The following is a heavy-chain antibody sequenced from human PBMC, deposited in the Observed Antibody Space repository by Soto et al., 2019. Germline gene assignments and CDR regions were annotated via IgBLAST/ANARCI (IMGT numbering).Heavy chain of an antibody. CDR3: ARYDYYDSSGAIDY. J-gene: IGHJ4*02. Sequence: TLSRTCAVYGGSFSGYYWSWIRQPPGKGLEWIGEINHSGSTNYNPSLKSRVTISVDTSKNQFSLKLSSVTAADTAVYYCARYDYYDSSGAIDYWGQGTLVTVSS. D-gene: IGHD3-22*01. CDR2: INHSGST. V-gene: IGHV4-34*01. CDR1: GGSFSGYY.